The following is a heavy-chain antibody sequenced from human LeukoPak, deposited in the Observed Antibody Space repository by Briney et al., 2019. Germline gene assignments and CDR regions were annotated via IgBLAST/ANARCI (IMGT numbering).Heavy chain of an antibody. CDR1: GVTFTVYG. CDR2: ICGSGGIT. V-gene: IGHV3-23*01. D-gene: IGHD3-10*02. CDR3: AELGITMIGGV. J-gene: IGHJ6*03. Sequence: GGSLRLSCAASGVTFTVYGMSWGPQAPGEGLGCVSAICGSGGITYYADSVKGRFTISRDNAKNSLYLQMNSLRAEDTAVYYCAELGITMIGGVWGKGNTVTISS.